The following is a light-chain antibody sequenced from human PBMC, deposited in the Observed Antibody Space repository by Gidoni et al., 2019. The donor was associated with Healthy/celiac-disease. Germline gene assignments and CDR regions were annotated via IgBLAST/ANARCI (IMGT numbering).Light chain of an antibody. J-gene: IGKJ1*01. Sequence: DIQMSQSPSTLSASVGDRVTITCRASQSTSSWLAWYQQKPGKAPKLLIYKASSLESGVPSRFSGSGSGTEFTLTISSLQPDDFATYYCQQYNSWWTFXQXTKVEI. CDR2: KAS. CDR1: QSTSSW. CDR3: QQYNSWWT. V-gene: IGKV1-5*03.